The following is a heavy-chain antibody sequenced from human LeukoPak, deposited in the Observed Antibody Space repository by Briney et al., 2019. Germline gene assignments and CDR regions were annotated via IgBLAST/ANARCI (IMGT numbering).Heavy chain of an antibody. Sequence: GGSLRLSCAASGFTFSSYGMHWVRQAPGKGLEWVAFIRYDGSNKYYADSVKGRFSISRDNSKNTLYLQMNSLRAEDTAVYYCAKPAGGPYTLGYWGQGTLVTVSS. CDR1: GFTFSSYG. CDR3: AKPAGGPYTLGY. V-gene: IGHV3-30*02. D-gene: IGHD2-2*02. J-gene: IGHJ4*02. CDR2: IRYDGSNK.